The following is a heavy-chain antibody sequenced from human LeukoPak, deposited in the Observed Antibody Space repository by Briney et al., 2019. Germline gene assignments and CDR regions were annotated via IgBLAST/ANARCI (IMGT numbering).Heavy chain of an antibody. CDR1: DSTFNNYD. CDR2: ISANNGHT. D-gene: IGHD1-1*01. J-gene: IGHJ3*02. V-gene: IGHV1-18*03. CDR3: ASSQRVPPAPGAFEI. Sequence: ASVKVSCKSSDSTFNNYDISWVRQAPGQALEWMGWISANNGHTDYAQDFQGRVSMTRDTSASTASLDLKSLRSDDMAVYYCASSQRVPPAPGAFEIWGQGTMVTVSS.